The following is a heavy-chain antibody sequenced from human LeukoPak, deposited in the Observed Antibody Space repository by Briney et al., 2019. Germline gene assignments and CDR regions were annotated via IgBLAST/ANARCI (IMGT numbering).Heavy chain of an antibody. J-gene: IGHJ4*02. CDR2: IRSSGTTI. Sequence: GGSLRLSCVASGFTFSDYYMSWIRQAPGKGLEWVSYIRSSGTTIHYADSVKCRFTISRDNAKNSLYLQMNSLRAEDTAVYYCARDRGAVTDVFDYWGQGTLVTVPS. CDR3: ARDRGAVTDVFDY. V-gene: IGHV3-11*04. CDR1: GFTFSDYY. D-gene: IGHD6-19*01.